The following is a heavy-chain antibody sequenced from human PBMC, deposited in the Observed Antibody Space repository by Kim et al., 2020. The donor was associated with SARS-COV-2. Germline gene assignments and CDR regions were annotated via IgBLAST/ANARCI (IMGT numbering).Heavy chain of an antibody. CDR3: ATELAAAGTLYYYYMDV. V-gene: IGHV1-69*05. Sequence: SVKVSCKASGCTFSSYAIRWVRQAPGQGLEWMGGINPTFGKTKYAQKFQGRVTITTDESTSTAYMELSSLRSEDTAVYYCATELAAAGTLYYYYMDVWGKGTTVTVSS. D-gene: IGHD6-13*01. J-gene: IGHJ6*03. CDR2: INPTFGKT. CDR1: GCTFSSYA.